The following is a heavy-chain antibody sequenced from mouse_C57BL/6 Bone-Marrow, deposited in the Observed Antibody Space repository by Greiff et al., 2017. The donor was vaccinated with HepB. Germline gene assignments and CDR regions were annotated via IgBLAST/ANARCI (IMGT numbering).Heavy chain of an antibody. V-gene: IGHV1-61*01. Sequence: VQLQQPGAELVRPGSSVKLSCKASGYTFTSYWMDWVKQRPGQGLEWIGNIYPSDSETHYNQKFKDKATLTVDKSSSTAYMQLSSLTSEYSAVYYCARGPLAYYAMDYWGQGTSVTVSS. CDR2: IYPSDSET. CDR3: ARGPLAYYAMDY. J-gene: IGHJ4*01. CDR1: GYTFTSYW.